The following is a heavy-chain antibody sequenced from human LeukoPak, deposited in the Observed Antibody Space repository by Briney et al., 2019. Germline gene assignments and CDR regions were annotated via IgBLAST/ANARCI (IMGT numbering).Heavy chain of an antibody. CDR1: GGSISSGSYY. CDR3: ARLVVVVPAAPLSLWFDP. Sequence: SETLSLTCTVSGGSISSGSYYWSWIRQPAGKGLEWIGRIYTSGGTNYNPSLKSRVTISVDTSKNQFSLKLSSVTAADTAVYYCARLVVVVPAAPLSLWFDPWGQGTLVTVSS. J-gene: IGHJ5*02. CDR2: IYTSGGT. V-gene: IGHV4-61*02. D-gene: IGHD2-2*01.